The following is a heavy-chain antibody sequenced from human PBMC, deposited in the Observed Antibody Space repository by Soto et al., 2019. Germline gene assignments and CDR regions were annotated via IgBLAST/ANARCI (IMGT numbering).Heavy chain of an antibody. CDR3: AGGITMVRGVINNSAFDI. J-gene: IGHJ3*02. V-gene: IGHV3-23*01. CDR1: GFTFSNYA. D-gene: IGHD3-10*01. Sequence: GGSLRLSCAASGFTFSNYAMTWVRQAPGKGLEWVSCISSGGGSTYYADSVKGRFTISRDNSKNTLYLQMNSLRAEDTAVYYCAGGITMVRGVINNSAFDIWGQGTMVTVSS. CDR2: ISSGGGST.